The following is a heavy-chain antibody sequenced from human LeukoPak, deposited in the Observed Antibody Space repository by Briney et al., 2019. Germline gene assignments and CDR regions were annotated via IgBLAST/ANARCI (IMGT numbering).Heavy chain of an antibody. CDR3: ARHFAYDSSGYYPDFDY. Sequence: SETLSLTCTVSGGSISSSSYYWGWIRQPPGKGLEWIGSIYYSGSTYYNPSLKRRVTISVDTSKNQFSLKLSSVTAADTAVYYCARHFAYDSSGYYPDFDYWGQGTLVTVSS. V-gene: IGHV4-39*01. CDR1: GGSISSSSYY. J-gene: IGHJ4*02. CDR2: IYYSGST. D-gene: IGHD3-22*01.